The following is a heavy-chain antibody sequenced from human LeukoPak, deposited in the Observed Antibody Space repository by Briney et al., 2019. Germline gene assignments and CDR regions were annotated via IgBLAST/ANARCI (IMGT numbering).Heavy chain of an antibody. J-gene: IGHJ6*03. CDR2: IYYSGST. CDR3: ARAVAAPREGYMDV. V-gene: IGHV4-59*01. D-gene: IGHD6-19*01. Sequence: SETLSLTCAVYGGSFSDYYWSWIRQPPGKGLEWIGYIYYSGSTNYNPSLKSRVTISVDTSRNQFSLKLSSVTAADTAVYYCARAVAAPREGYMDVWGKGTTVTISS. CDR1: GGSFSDYY.